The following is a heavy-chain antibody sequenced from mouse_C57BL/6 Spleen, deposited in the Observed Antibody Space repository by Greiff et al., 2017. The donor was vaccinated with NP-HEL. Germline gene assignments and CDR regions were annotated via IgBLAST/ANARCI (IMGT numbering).Heavy chain of an antibody. J-gene: IGHJ3*01. D-gene: IGHD2-3*01. V-gene: IGHV1-22*01. CDR3: ARDGYYLCAY. CDR2: INPNNGGT. CDR1: GYTFTDYN. Sequence: EVKLMESGPELVKPGASVKMSCKASGYTFTDYNMHWVKQSHGKSLEWIGYINPNNGGTSYNQKFKGKATLTVNKSSSTAYMELRSLTSEDSAVYYCARDGYYLCAYWGQGPLVTVSA.